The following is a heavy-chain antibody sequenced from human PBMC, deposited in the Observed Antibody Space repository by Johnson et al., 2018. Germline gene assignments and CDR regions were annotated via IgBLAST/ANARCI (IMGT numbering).Heavy chain of an antibody. CDR2: LYTGGGT. D-gene: IGHD2/OR15-2a*01. Sequence: EVQLVESGGGLVQSGGSLRLSCEASGFSVTRYYISWVRQPPGKGLECVSVLYTGGGTHYADSVKGRFTISRDNAKNTVYLQMKSLRPEDTAVYFCARNIREVGFAYYMDVWGKGTTVTVSS. J-gene: IGHJ6*03. CDR3: ARNIREVGFAYYMDV. V-gene: IGHV3-66*02. CDR1: GFSVTRYY.